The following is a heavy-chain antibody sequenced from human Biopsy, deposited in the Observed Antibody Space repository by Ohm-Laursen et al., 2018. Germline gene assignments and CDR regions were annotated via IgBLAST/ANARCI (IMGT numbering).Heavy chain of an antibody. CDR2: IFYRGST. D-gene: IGHD3-22*01. CDR1: GGSISNNNYY. V-gene: IGHV4-39*01. Sequence: GTLSLTCPVSGGSISNNNYYWGWIHQPPGKGLEWIGSIFYRGSTHYKPSLKSRVNISVDTSKNQFSLKLNSVTAADTAVYYCARDYDTSGYYYVSWGQGTLVTVSS. CDR3: ARDYDTSGYYYVS. J-gene: IGHJ5*02.